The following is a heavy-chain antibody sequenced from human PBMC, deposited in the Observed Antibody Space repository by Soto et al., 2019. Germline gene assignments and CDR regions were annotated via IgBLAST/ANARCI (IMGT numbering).Heavy chain of an antibody. CDR2: INPNSGGT. Sequence: GVSVKVSCKASGYTFTGYYMHWVRQAPGQGLEWMGWINPNSGGTNYAQKFQGWVTMTRDTSISTAYMELSRLRSDDTAVYYCARDLARITIFGVVPPGGMDVWGQGTTVTVSS. V-gene: IGHV1-2*04. J-gene: IGHJ6*02. CDR1: GYTFTGYY. D-gene: IGHD3-3*01. CDR3: ARDLARITIFGVVPPGGMDV.